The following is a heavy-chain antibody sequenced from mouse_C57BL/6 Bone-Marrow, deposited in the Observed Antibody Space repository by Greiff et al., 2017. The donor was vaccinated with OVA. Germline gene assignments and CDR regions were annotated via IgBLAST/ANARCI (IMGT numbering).Heavy chain of an antibody. D-gene: IGHD1-1*01. J-gene: IGHJ3*01. CDR2: ISGGGGNT. V-gene: IGHV5-9*01. CDR3: ARGYYYGSSLFAY. CDR1: GFTFSSYT. Sequence: EVKLMESGGGLVKPGGSLKLSCAASGFTFSSYTMSWVRQTPEKRLEWVATISGGGGNTYYPDSVKGRFTISRDNAKNTLYLQMSSLRSEDTALYYCARGYYYGSSLFAYWGQGTLVTVSA.